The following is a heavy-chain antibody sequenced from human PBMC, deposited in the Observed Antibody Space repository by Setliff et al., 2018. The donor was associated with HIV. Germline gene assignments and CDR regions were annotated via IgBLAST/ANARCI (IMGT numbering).Heavy chain of an antibody. CDR1: GGTFSSYA. J-gene: IGHJ4*02. CDR2: IIPVFGTT. CDR3: ARGGVYYYDSSGWSMDY. V-gene: IGHV1-69*13. Sequence: SVKVSCKASGGTFSSYAISWVRQAPGQGLDWMGGIIPVFGTTNYAQKFQGRVTITADESTSTAYMELSRLRSEDTAVYYCARGGVYYYDSSGWSMDYWGQGTLVTVSS. D-gene: IGHD3-22*01.